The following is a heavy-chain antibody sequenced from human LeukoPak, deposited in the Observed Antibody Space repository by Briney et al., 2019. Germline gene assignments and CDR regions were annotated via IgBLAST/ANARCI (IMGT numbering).Heavy chain of an antibody. Sequence: GGSLRLSCTASGFTFRDYPMHWVRQAPGKGREWVAVFSYDGSSKYGDSVKGRSTISRENSKNTIHLQMNSLRPDDTAIYYCAREVEYSISSLYFDYWGQGALVTVSS. D-gene: IGHD5-18*01. V-gene: IGHV3-30*03. CDR1: GFTFRDYP. CDR2: FSYDGSSK. J-gene: IGHJ4*02. CDR3: AREVEYSISSLYFDY.